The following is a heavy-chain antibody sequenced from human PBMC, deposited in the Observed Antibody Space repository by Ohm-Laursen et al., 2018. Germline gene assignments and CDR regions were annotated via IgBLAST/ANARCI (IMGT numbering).Heavy chain of an antibody. J-gene: IGHJ4*02. CDR2: MNPNSHNT. V-gene: IGHV1-8*01. CDR1: GYTFSSYD. Sequence: ASVKVSCKASGYTFSSYDIIWVRQASGQGPEWMGWMNPNSHNTGYARKFRGRVSMTSDSSISAAYMELNSLRSEDTAFYYCARLTSGYEFDYWGQGTLVTASS. CDR3: ARLTSGYEFDY. D-gene: IGHD5-12*01.